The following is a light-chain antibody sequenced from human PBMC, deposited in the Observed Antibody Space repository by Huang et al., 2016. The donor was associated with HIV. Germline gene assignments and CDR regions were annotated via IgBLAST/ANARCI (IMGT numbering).Light chain of an antibody. J-gene: IGKJ1*01. V-gene: IGKV3-20*01. Sequence: EIVLTQSPGTLSLSPGEKATLSCRASQSVGSSYFAWYQQKPGQSPRLLIYGTSTRATGIPDRFRGSGSGTDFTLIITRLEREDFAVYYCQQFGRSPWTFGQGTKVEIK. CDR3: QQFGRSPWT. CDR2: GTS. CDR1: QSVGSSY.